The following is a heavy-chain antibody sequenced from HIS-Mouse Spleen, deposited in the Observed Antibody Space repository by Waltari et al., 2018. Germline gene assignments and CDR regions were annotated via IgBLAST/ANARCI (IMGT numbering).Heavy chain of an antibody. V-gene: IGHV4-39*07. J-gene: IGHJ2*01. Sequence: QLQLQESGAGLGKPSETVSPTCTVAGGSISSSSYYWVWIRQPPGKGLEWIGSNYYSGGTYYNPSLKSRVTISVDTSKNQFSLKLSSVTAADTAVYYCAREIPYSSSWYDWYFDLWGRGTLVTVSS. CDR1: GGSISSSSYY. D-gene: IGHD6-13*01. CDR2: NYYSGGT. CDR3: AREIPYSSSWYDWYFDL.